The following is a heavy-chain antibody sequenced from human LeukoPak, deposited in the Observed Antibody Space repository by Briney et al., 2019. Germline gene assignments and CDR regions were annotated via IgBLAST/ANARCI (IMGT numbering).Heavy chain of an antibody. Sequence: ASVKVSCKASGYTFTSYGISWVRQATGQGLEWMGWMNPNSGNTGYAQKFQGRVTMTRNTSISTAYMELSSLRSEDTAVYYCARGVYYGSGSYYPAPGWFDPWGQGTLVTVSS. D-gene: IGHD3-10*01. V-gene: IGHV1-8*02. CDR2: MNPNSGNT. J-gene: IGHJ5*02. CDR1: GYTFTSYG. CDR3: ARGVYYGSGSYYPAPGWFDP.